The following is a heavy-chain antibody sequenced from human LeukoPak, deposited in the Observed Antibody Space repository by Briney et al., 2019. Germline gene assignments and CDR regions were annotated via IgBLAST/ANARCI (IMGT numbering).Heavy chain of an antibody. CDR3: ARAPTTYYDYVWGSYRYTWFDY. CDR1: GSSISSYY. D-gene: IGHD3-16*02. V-gene: IGHV4-59*01. CDR2: IYYSGST. J-gene: IGHJ4*02. Sequence: SETLSLTCTVSGSSISSYYWSRIRQPPGKGLEWIGYIYYSGSTNYNPSLKSRVTISVDTSKNQFSLKLSSVTAADTAVYYCARAPTTYYDYVWGSYRYTWFDYWGQGTLVTVSS.